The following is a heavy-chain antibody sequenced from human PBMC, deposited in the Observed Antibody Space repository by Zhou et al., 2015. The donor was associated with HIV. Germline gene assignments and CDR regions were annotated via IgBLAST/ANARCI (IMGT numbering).Heavy chain of an antibody. D-gene: IGHD3-22*01. J-gene: IGHJ4*02. CDR2: INPRGGRP. Sequence: QVRLFQSGAAMKKPGASVTISCEASGYNFMNYFIHWVRQRPGRGFEWLGMINPRGGRPWSAQSVQGRLTLTRDISTEMLYMRLDGLRSDDTATYFCARNEADYHDGNGHSLRGMFDYWGQGVTDHRRL. CDR1: GYNFMNYF. CDR3: ARNEADYHDGNGHSLRGMFDY. V-gene: IGHV1-46*01.